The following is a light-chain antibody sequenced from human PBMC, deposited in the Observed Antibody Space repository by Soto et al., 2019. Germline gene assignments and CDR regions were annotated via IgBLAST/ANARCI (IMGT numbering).Light chain of an antibody. Sequence: EIVLTQSPGTLSLSPGERATLSCRASQSLSSSQLAWYQQKPGQAPRLLIHDASSRATGISDRFTGSGSGTDFTLTITTLGPEDFAVYYCQQYGSSPRTFGLGTKVDIK. J-gene: IGKJ1*01. CDR3: QQYGSSPRT. CDR1: QSLSSSQ. V-gene: IGKV3-20*01. CDR2: DAS.